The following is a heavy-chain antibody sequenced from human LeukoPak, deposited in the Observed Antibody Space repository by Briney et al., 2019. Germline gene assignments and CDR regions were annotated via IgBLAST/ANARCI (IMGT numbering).Heavy chain of an antibody. CDR1: GGSINSPLNY. Sequence: KASETLPLTCIVSGGSINSPLNYWGWIRQPPGKGLEWIGSINYVGSTHHNPSLKSRVTISVDTSKSQLSLKLRSVTAADTAVYYCARSSIAAAGRNFQHWGQGTLVTVSS. CDR2: INYVGST. CDR3: ARSSIAAAGRNFQH. D-gene: IGHD6-13*01. V-gene: IGHV4-39*01. J-gene: IGHJ1*01.